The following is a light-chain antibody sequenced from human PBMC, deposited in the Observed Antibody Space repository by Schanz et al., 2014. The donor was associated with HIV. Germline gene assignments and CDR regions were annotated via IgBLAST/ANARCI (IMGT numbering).Light chain of an antibody. CDR1: QDIRPR. CDR3: QQYDSFPST. V-gene: IGKV1-5*03. CDR2: KIS. J-gene: IGKJ2*01. Sequence: DIQMTQSPSTLSASVGDRVTITCRASQDIRPRLAWYQQKPGKAPNLLISKISALGDGVPARFSGRGSGTEFNLTIDTLDTDDFAIYYCQQYDSFPSTFGQGTKLDIQ.